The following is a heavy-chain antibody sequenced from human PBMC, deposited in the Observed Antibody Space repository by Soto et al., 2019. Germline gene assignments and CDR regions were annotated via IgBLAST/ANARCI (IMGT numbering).Heavy chain of an antibody. V-gene: IGHV3-30-3*01. D-gene: IGHD2-15*01. CDR1: GFTFSSYA. CDR3: ARAGGGSDYYYYYGMDV. J-gene: IGHJ6*02. CDR2: ISYDGSNK. Sequence: PVGSLRLSCAASGFTFSSYAMHWVRQAPGKGLEWVAVISYDGSNKYYADSVKGRFTISRDNSKNTLYLQMNSLRAEDTAVYYCARAGGGSDYYYYYGMDVWGQGTTVTVSS.